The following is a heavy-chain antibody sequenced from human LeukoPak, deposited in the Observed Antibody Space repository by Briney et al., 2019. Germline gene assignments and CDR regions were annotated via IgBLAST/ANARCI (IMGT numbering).Heavy chain of an antibody. CDR3: ARPYDGSYYFDL. D-gene: IGHD3-10*01. J-gene: IGHJ4*02. Sequence: QSGRSLRLSCAASGFTFSRYGMHWVRQAPGKGLEWVALIWYDESHQYYADSVKGRFTISRDNSKNTLHLQMDSLRAVDTAVYYCARPYDGSYYFDLWGQGTLVTVSS. CDR2: IWYDESHQ. CDR1: GFTFSRYG. V-gene: IGHV3-33*01.